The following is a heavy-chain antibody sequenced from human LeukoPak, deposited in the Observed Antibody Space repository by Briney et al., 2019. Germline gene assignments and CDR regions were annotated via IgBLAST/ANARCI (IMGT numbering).Heavy chain of an antibody. CDR3: AGLPYYDFWSGYYTA. V-gene: IGHV3-66*02. CDR2: IYSGGST. J-gene: IGHJ5*02. D-gene: IGHD3-3*01. CDR1: GFTVSSNY. Sequence: GGSLRLSCAASGFTVSSNYMSWVRQAPGKGLEWVSVIYSGGSTYYADSVKGQFTISRDNSKNTLYLQMNSLRAEDTAVYYCAGLPYYDFWSGYYTAWGQGTLVTVSS.